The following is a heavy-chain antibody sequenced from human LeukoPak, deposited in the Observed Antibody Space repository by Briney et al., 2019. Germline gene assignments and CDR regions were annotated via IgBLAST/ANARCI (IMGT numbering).Heavy chain of an antibody. CDR1: GGTFSSYA. CDR2: IIPIFGTA. Sequence: ASVKVSCKASGGTFSSYAISWVRQAPGQGLEWMGGIIPIFGTANYAQKFQGRVTITADESTSTAYMELSGLRSEDTAVYYCARGDSSGYYYVKAFDIWGQGTMVTVSS. V-gene: IGHV1-69*13. J-gene: IGHJ3*02. D-gene: IGHD3-22*01. CDR3: ARGDSSGYYYVKAFDI.